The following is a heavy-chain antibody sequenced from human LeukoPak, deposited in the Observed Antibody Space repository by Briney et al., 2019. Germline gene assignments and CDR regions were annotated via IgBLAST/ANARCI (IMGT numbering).Heavy chain of an antibody. J-gene: IGHJ4*02. CDR3: AIAEYYDFWSGSYYFDY. CDR2: ISGSGGST. Sequence: GGSLRLSCAASGFTFSSYAMSWVRQAPGKGLEWVSAISGSGGSTYYADSVKGRFTISRDNSKNTLYLQMNSLRAEDTAVYYCAIAEYYDFWSGSYYFDYWGQGTLVTVSS. V-gene: IGHV3-23*01. CDR1: GFTFSSYA. D-gene: IGHD3-3*01.